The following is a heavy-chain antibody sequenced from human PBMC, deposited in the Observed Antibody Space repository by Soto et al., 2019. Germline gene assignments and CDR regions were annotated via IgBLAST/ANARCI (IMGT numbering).Heavy chain of an antibody. J-gene: IGHJ5*02. V-gene: IGHV3-11*06. CDR3: ATMTMMT. CDR1: GFTFSDYY. Sequence: QVQLVESGGGLVKPGGSLRLSCAASGFTFSDYYMSWIRQAPGKGLEWLSYISGSSDNTNYADSVKGRFTFSRDNAKKSPYLEMNSLRAEDTAVYYCATMTMMTWGQGTLVTVSS. CDR2: ISGSSDNT. D-gene: IGHD3-22*01.